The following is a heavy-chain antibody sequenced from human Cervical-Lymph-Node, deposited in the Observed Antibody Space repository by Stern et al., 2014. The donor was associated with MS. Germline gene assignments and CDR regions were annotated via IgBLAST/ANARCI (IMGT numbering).Heavy chain of an antibody. V-gene: IGHV1-24*01. D-gene: IGHD2-21*02. Sequence: VQLVQSGAEVKKPGASVKVSCKVSVYTLTEMSMHWVRQAPGKGLEWMGGYDPQHGEAVSAQKIQGRVTMAEDRSTDTAYMELTSLRSDDTAVYYCATHRGRVTYYYGLDVWGQGTTVTVSS. CDR1: VYTLTEMS. CDR3: ATHRGRVTYYYGLDV. CDR2: YDPQHGEA. J-gene: IGHJ6*02.